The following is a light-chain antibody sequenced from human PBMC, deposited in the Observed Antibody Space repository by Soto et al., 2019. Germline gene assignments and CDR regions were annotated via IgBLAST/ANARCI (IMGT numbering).Light chain of an antibody. CDR1: HSVSSSY. V-gene: IGKV3-20*01. Sequence: EIVLTQSPGTLSLSPGERATLSCRASHSVSSSYLAWYQQKPGQAPRLLIYGATSRATGIPDRFSGSGSGTDFTLTISRLEPEDFAVYYCQQYGSSPKMFGQGTKVEIK. J-gene: IGKJ1*01. CDR3: QQYGSSPKM. CDR2: GAT.